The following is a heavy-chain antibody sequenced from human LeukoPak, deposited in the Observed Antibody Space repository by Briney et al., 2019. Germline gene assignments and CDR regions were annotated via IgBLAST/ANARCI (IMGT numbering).Heavy chain of an antibody. Sequence: GRSLRLSCAVSGFTFSSYGMHWARQAPGKGLEWVAVISYDGSNKYYADSVKGRFTISRDNSKNTLYLQMNSLRAEDTAVYYCAKVPYWGQGTLVTVSS. CDR1: GFTFSSYG. CDR3: AKVPY. CDR2: ISYDGSNK. V-gene: IGHV3-30*18. J-gene: IGHJ4*02.